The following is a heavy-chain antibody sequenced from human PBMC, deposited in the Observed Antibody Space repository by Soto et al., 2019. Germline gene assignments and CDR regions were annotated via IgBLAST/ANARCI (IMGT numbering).Heavy chain of an antibody. Sequence: PGGSLRLSCAASGFTFSDYYMTWIRQAPGKGLEWVSYISSSGNSIYYADSVRGRFTVSRDNAKNSLYLQMNSLRAEDTAVYYCARDHEIKYYDFLSWFDPWGQGTLVTVSS. V-gene: IGHV3-11*01. CDR3: ARDHEIKYYDFLSWFDP. CDR2: ISSSGNSI. CDR1: GFTFSDYY. D-gene: IGHD3-3*01. J-gene: IGHJ5*02.